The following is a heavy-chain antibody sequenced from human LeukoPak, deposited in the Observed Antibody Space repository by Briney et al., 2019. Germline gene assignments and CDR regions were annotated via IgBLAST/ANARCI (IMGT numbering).Heavy chain of an antibody. D-gene: IGHD2-15*01. V-gene: IGHV3-49*04. CDR2: IRSKTYGGIT. Sequence: PGGSLRLSCTASGFTFGDYGMNWVRQAPGKGLEWVAFIRSKTYGGITQYAASVEDRFTISRDDSRSIAYLQMNSLKTEDTAVYYCSRSNHQGYCSGSSCCPDYWGQGTLVTVSS. CDR3: SRSNHQGYCSGSSCCPDY. J-gene: IGHJ4*02. CDR1: GFTFGDYG.